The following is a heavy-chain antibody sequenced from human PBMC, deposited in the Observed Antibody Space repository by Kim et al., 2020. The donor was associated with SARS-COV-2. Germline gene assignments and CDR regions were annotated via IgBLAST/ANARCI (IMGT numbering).Heavy chain of an antibody. CDR3: ARGLINYYGSGRRVSFDY. V-gene: IGHV1-3*01. Sequence: QGRVTITRDTSASTAYMELSSLRSEDTAVYYCARGLINYYGSGRRVSFDYWGQGTLVTVSS. D-gene: IGHD3-10*01. J-gene: IGHJ4*02.